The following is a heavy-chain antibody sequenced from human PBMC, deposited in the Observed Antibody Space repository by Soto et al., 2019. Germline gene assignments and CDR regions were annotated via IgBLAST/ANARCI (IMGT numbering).Heavy chain of an antibody. CDR2: IYYSGST. J-gene: IGHJ4*02. D-gene: IGHD4-17*01. CDR1: GGSISSYY. CDR3: ARDNYGRGYFDY. V-gene: IGHV4-59*01. Sequence: PSETLSLTCTVSGGSISSYYWSWIRQPPGKGLEWIGYIYYSGSTNYNPSLKSRVTISVDTSKNQFSLKLRSVTAADTAVYYCARDNYGRGYFDYWGQGTLVTVSS.